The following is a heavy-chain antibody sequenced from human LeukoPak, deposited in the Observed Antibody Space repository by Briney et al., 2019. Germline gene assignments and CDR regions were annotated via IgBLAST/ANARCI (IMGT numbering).Heavy chain of an antibody. CDR2: IYTSGST. CDR1: GGSISSYY. J-gene: IGHJ4*02. CDR3: ARVTPAGAWLGYFDY. D-gene: IGHD6-19*01. V-gene: IGHV4-4*07. Sequence: SETLSLTCTVSGGSISSYYWSWIRQPAGKGLEWIGRIYTSGSTNYNPSLKSRVTMSVDTSKNQFSLKLSSVTAADTAVYYCARVTPAGAWLGYFDYWGQGTLVTVSS.